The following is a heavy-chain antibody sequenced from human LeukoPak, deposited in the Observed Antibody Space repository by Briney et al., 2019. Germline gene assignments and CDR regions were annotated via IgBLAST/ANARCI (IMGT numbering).Heavy chain of an antibody. D-gene: IGHD3-22*01. J-gene: IGHJ4*02. V-gene: IGHV3-53*01. CDR3: ARAPNYYDSSGYYYGDY. CDR1: GFTVSSNY. Sequence: PGGSLRLSCAASGFTVSSNYMSWVRQAPGKGLEWVSVIYSGGSTYYADSVKGRFTISRDNAKNSLYLQMNSLRAEDTALYYCARAPNYYDSSGYYYGDYWGQGTLVTVSS. CDR2: IYSGGST.